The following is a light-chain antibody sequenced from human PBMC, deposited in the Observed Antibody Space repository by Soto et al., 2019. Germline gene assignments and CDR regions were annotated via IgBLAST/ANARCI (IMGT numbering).Light chain of an antibody. Sequence: EIVMTQSPATLSVSPGERATLSCRASQSVSSDLSWYQQKPGQAPRLLIYGASTRATGIPARFSGSGSVTEFTRTISILQSEDFSVYCCQQYNSWPPGFGQGTKLEIK. J-gene: IGKJ2*03. CDR2: GAS. CDR3: QQYNSWPPG. CDR1: QSVSSD. V-gene: IGKV3-15*01.